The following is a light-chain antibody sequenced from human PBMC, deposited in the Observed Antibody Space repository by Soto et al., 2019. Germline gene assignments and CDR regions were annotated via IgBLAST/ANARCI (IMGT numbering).Light chain of an antibody. V-gene: IGKV4-1*01. CDR3: QQYYSTPPIT. CDR2: WAS. J-gene: IGKJ5*01. Sequence: DIVMTQSPDSLAVCLGERATINYKTSQSVLYSSNNKNYLAWYQQKPGQPPKLLIYWASTRESGVPDRFSGSGSGTDFTLTISSLQAEDVAVYYCQQYYSTPPITFGQGTRLEIK. CDR1: QSVLYSSNNKNY.